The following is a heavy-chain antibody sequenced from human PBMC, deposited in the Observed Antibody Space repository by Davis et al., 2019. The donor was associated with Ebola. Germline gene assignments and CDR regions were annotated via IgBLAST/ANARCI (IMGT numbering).Heavy chain of an antibody. D-gene: IGHD6-13*01. V-gene: IGHV1-24*01. CDR2: YDAKDGQI. Sequence: ASVKVSCKVSGYTLTELSMHWVRQALGKGLEWMGGYDAKDGQIIYAQRFQGRVTMTEDTSTGTAYMELSSLTSKDTAVYYCATDIRLGGYSNSWYYWGQGALVTVSS. J-gene: IGHJ4*02. CDR3: ATDIRLGGYSNSWYY. CDR1: GYTLTELS.